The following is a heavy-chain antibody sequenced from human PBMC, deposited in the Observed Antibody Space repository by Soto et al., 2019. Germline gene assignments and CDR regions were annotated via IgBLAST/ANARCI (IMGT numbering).Heavy chain of an antibody. D-gene: IGHD1-26*01. V-gene: IGHV3-74*01. CDR3: ARVVGSYSHFDY. Sequence: EVQLVESGGGLVQPGGSLRLSCAASGFTFSSYWMHWVRQAPWKGLVWVSRINSDGSSTSHADSVKGRFTISRDSVKNTLYRQMNSLRAEDTAVYYCARVVGSYSHFDYWGQGTLVTVS. CDR2: INSDGSST. CDR1: GFTFSSYW. J-gene: IGHJ4*02.